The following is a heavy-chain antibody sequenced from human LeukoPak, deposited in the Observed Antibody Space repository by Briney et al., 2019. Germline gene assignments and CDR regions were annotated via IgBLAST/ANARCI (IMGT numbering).Heavy chain of an antibody. CDR1: GFPFSSYA. Sequence: GGSLRLSCVVSGFPFSSYAVSWVRQAPGKGLEWVSGISGSGDDTYYAASVKGRFTVSRDTSKDTLYLQMNSLRAEDTAVYYCAKDPLNTLMVSPTFDYWGQGTLVTVSS. CDR3: AKDPLNTLMVSPTFDY. D-gene: IGHD5-18*01. V-gene: IGHV3-23*01. CDR2: ISGSGDDT. J-gene: IGHJ4*02.